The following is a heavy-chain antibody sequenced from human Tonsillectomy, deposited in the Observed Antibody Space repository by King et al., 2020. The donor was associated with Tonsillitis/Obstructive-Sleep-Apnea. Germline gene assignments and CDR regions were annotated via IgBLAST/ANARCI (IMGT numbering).Heavy chain of an antibody. CDR2: ISYDGSNK. D-gene: IGHD2-21*01. V-gene: IGHV3-30*04. CDR1: GFTFSTYA. J-gene: IGHJ3*02. Sequence: VQLVESGGGVVQPGRSLRLSCAASGFTFSTYAMHWVRQAPGKGLEWVAVISYDGSNKYYADSVKGRFTISRDNSKNTLYLQMNSLRAEDTAVYYCARDVFPLQTFNAFDIWGQGTMVTVSS. CDR3: ARDVFPLQTFNAFDI.